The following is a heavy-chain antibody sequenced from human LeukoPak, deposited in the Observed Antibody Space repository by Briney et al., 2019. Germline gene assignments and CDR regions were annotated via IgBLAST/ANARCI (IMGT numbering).Heavy chain of an antibody. CDR3: AREYSSSSGRAFDI. Sequence: PGGSLRLSCAASGFTFTTYTMNWVRQAPGKGLERVSYISSSSATIYYADSVKGRSTISRDNAKNSLYLQMNSLRAEDTAVYYCAREYSSSSGRAFDIWGQGTVVTVSS. CDR1: GFTFTTYT. CDR2: ISSSSATI. J-gene: IGHJ3*02. V-gene: IGHV3-48*01. D-gene: IGHD6-6*01.